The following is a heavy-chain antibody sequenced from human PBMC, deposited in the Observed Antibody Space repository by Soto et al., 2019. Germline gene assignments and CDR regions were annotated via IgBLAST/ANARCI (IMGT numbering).Heavy chain of an antibody. CDR3: ARGITQGYDY. CDR1: GYKFNSYD. CDR2: MSPSSGNT. V-gene: IGHV1-8*02. D-gene: IGHD1-20*01. J-gene: IGHJ4*02. Sequence: QVQLVQSGAEVEKPGASVKVSCHASGYKFNSYDINWVRQATGQGLEWMGWMSPSSGNTGYAQKFQGRVTMTRDTSVSTAYMELNSLTSDDTDVYYCARGITQGYDYWGQGTPVTVSS.